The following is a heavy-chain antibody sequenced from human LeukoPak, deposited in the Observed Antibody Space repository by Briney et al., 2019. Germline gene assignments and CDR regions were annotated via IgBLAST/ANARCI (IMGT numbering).Heavy chain of an antibody. CDR1: GGSISSYY. D-gene: IGHD6-6*01. Sequence: SETLSLTCTVSGGSISSYYWSWIRQPPGKGLEWIGYIYYSGSTNYNPSLKSRVTISVDTSKNQFSLKLSSVTAADTAVYYCARSSIAALFDYWGQGTLVTVSS. V-gene: IGHV4-59*01. CDR3: ARSSIAALFDY. J-gene: IGHJ4*02. CDR2: IYYSGST.